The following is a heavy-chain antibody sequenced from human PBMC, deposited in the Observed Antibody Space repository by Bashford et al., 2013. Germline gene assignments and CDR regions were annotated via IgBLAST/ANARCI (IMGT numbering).Heavy chain of an antibody. D-gene: IGHD6-19*01. Sequence: ASVKVSCKASGYTFTSYGISWVRQAPGQGLEWMGWINPDNGNTRYAEKFQGRVTMTTDTSTITAYMELRSLRYDDTAIYYCARSIRGQWLSGPFGYWGQGTLVTVSS. CDR1: GYTFTSYG. CDR3: ARSIRGQWLSGPFGY. CDR2: INPDNGNT. V-gene: IGHV1-18*01. J-gene: IGHJ4*02.